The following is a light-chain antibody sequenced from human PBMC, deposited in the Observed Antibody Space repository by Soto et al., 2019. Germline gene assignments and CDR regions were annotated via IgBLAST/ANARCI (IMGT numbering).Light chain of an antibody. CDR3: QPYNNWPLT. CDR2: GAS. Sequence: IVLTQSPGTLSLSPGGRATLSCRASQSVSSAYLAWYQQKPGQAPRLLIYGASTRATGIPARFSGSRSGAEFTLTINSLQSEDFAVYYCQPYNNWPLTFGGGTKVDIK. J-gene: IGKJ4*01. CDR1: QSVSSAY. V-gene: IGKV3-15*01.